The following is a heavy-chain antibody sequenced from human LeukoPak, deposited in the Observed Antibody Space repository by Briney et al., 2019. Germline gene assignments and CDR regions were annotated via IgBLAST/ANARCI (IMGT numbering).Heavy chain of an antibody. V-gene: IGHV1-69*04. D-gene: IGHD5-18*01. J-gene: IGHJ4*02. CDR2: IIPILGIA. CDR1: GGTFSSYA. Sequence: GASVKVSCKASGGTFSSYAISWVRQAPGQGLEWMGRIIPILGIANYAQKFQGRVMITADKSTSTAYMELSSLRSEDTAVYYCAREGDTAMVTDYWGQGTLVTVSS. CDR3: AREGDTAMVTDY.